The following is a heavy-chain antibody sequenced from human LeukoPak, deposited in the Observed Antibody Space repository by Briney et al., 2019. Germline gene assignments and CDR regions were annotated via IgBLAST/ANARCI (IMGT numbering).Heavy chain of an antibody. Sequence: GGSLRLSCAASGFTFSSYGMHWVRQAPGKGLEWVAVIWYDGSNKYYADSVKGRFTISRDSSKNTLYLQMNSLRAEDTAVYYCARDHVRYCSSTSCYGGSDYWGQGTLVTVSS. CDR1: GFTFSSYG. J-gene: IGHJ4*02. CDR3: ARDHVRYCSSTSCYGGSDY. V-gene: IGHV3-33*01. D-gene: IGHD2-2*01. CDR2: IWYDGSNK.